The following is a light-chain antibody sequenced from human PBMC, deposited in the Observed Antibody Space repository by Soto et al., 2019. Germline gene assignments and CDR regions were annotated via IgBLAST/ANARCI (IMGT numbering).Light chain of an antibody. V-gene: IGLV1-40*01. CDR1: SSNIGAGYD. CDR3: QSYDSSLSALHV. Sequence: QSVLTQPPSVSGAPGQRVTTSCTGSSSNIGAGYDVHWYQQLPGTAPKLLIYGNSNRPSGVPDRFSGSKSGTSASLAITGLQAEDEADYYCQSYDSSLSALHVFGTGTKLTVL. CDR2: GNS. J-gene: IGLJ1*01.